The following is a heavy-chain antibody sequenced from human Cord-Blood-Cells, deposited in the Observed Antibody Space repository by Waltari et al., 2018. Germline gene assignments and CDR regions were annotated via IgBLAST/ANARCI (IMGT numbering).Heavy chain of an antibody. V-gene: IGHV1-3*01. J-gene: IGHJ4*02. Sequence: QVQLVQSGAEAKKPGASVKVSCKASGYTFTSYAMHWVRQAAGQRLERMGWINAGNGNTKYSQKYQGRVTITRDTSASTAYMELSSLRSEDTAVYYCARVGYDFWSGYYTGDYWGQVTLVTVSS. CDR1: GYTFTSYA. D-gene: IGHD3-3*01. CDR3: ARVGYDFWSGYYTGDY. CDR2: INAGNGNT.